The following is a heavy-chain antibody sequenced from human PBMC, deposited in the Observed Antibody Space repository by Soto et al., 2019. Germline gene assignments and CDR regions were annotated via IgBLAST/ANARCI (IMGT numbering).Heavy chain of an antibody. CDR3: ARVPCRVIDKYYYYGMDV. CDR1: GGTFSSYA. D-gene: IGHD3-16*02. V-gene: IGHV1-69*13. Sequence: GASVKVSCKASGGTFSSYAISWVRQAPGQGLEWMGGIIPIFGTANYAQKFQGRVTITADESTSTAYMELSSLRSEDTAVYYCARVPCRVIDKYYYYGMDVWGQGTTVTVSS. CDR2: IIPIFGTA. J-gene: IGHJ6*02.